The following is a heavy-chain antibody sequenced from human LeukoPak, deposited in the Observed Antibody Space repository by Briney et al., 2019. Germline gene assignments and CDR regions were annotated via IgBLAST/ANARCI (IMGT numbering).Heavy chain of an antibody. J-gene: IGHJ4*02. CDR2: ISSSSSYI. D-gene: IGHD3-22*01. CDR1: GFTFSSYS. V-gene: IGHV3-21*01. CDR3: ARDRTPTYYYDSSGYYYFDY. Sequence: GGSLRLSCAASGFTFSSYSMNWVRQAPGKGLEWVSSISSSSSYIYYADSVKGRFTISRDNAKNSLYLQMNSLRAKDTAVYYCARDRTPTYYYDSSGYYYFDYWGQGTLVTVSS.